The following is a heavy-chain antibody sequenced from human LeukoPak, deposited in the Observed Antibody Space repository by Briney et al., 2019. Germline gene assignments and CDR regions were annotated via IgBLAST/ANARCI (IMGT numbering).Heavy chain of an antibody. V-gene: IGHV4-34*01. CDR3: ARSLRYFDWFFDY. J-gene: IGHJ4*02. Sequence: SETLSLTCAVYGGSFSGYYWSWIRQPPGKGLEWIGEINHSGSTNYNPSLKSRVTISVDTSKNQFSLKLSSVTAADRAVYYCARSLRYFDWFFDYWGQGTLVTVSS. D-gene: IGHD3-9*01. CDR1: GGSFSGYY. CDR2: INHSGST.